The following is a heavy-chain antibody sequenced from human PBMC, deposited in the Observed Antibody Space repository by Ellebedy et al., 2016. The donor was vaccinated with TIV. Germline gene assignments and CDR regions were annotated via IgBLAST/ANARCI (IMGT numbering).Heavy chain of an antibody. J-gene: IGHJ4*02. CDR1: GGTFSSYA. CDR2: IIPIFGTA. CDR3: ARVFSGYGVVDY. Sequence: SVKVSXXASGGTFSSYAISWVRQAPGQGLEWMGGIIPIFGTANYAQKFQGRVTITADESTSTAYMELSSLRSEDTAVYYCARVFSGYGVVDYWGQGTLVTVSS. V-gene: IGHV1-69*13. D-gene: IGHD5-12*01.